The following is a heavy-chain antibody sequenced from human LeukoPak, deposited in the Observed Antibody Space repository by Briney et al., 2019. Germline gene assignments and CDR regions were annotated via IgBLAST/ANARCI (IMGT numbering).Heavy chain of an antibody. V-gene: IGHV1-24*01. D-gene: IGHD3-22*01. CDR1: GYTLTELS. CDR2: FDPEDGET. Sequence: ASVKVSCKVSGYTLTELSMHWVRQAPGKGLEWMGGFDPEDGETIYAQKFQGRVTMTEDTSTDTAYMELSSLRSEDTAVYYCATASRYYYDSSGYSPHYFDYWGQGTLVTVSS. CDR3: ATASRYYYDSSGYSPHYFDY. J-gene: IGHJ4*02.